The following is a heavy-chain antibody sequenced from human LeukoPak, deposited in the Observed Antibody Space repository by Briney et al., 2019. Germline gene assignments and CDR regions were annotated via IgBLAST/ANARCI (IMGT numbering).Heavy chain of an antibody. D-gene: IGHD4-23*01. CDR2: IKQDGSEK. CDR1: GFTFSNNW. V-gene: IGHV3-7*05. J-gene: IGHJ4*02. CDR3: ARAPEGYTVVTIFDY. Sequence: PGGSLRLSCAASGFTFSNNWMSWVRQAPGKGLEWVANIKQDGSEKYYVDSVKGRFTIPRDNAKNSLYLQMNNLRAEDTAVYYCARAPEGYTVVTIFDYWGQGTLVAVSS.